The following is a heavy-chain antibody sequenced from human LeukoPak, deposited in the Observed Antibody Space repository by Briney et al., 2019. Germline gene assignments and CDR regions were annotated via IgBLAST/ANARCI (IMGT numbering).Heavy chain of an antibody. CDR3: ARDDRDGYNYGY. D-gene: IGHD5-24*01. Sequence: SVTVSCKASGGTFSSYSISWVRQAPGQGLEWMGRIIPVLDIANYAQKFQGRVTITADKSTSTAYMELNSLRSEDTAVYYCARDDRDGYNYGYWGQGTLVTVSS. CDR1: GGTFSSYS. J-gene: IGHJ4*02. V-gene: IGHV1-69*04. CDR2: IIPVLDIA.